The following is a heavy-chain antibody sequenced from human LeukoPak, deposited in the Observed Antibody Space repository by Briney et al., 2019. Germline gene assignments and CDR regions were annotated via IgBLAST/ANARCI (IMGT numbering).Heavy chain of an antibody. V-gene: IGHV1-46*01. D-gene: IGHD2-15*01. CDR1: GYTFTGYY. J-gene: IGHJ5*02. Sequence: ASVKVSCKAPGYTFTGYYMHWVRQASGQGLEWMGIINPSGGSTSYAQKFQGRVTMTRDMSTSTVYMELSSLRSEDTAVYYCAGQYCSGGSCLLNWFDPWGQGTLVTVSS. CDR3: AGQYCSGGSCLLNWFDP. CDR2: INPSGGST.